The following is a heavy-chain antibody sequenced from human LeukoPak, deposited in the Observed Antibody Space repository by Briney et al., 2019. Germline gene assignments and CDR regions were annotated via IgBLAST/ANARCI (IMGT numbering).Heavy chain of an antibody. D-gene: IGHD3-3*01. CDR1: GGSFSGYY. Sequence: PSETLSLTCAVYGGSFSGYYWSWIRQAPGKGLEWIGEINHSGSTNYNPSLKSRVTISVDTSKNQFSLKLSSVTAADTAVYYCARGPYDFWSGYTQGFDYWGQGTLVTVSS. J-gene: IGHJ4*02. CDR3: ARGPYDFWSGYTQGFDY. V-gene: IGHV4-34*01. CDR2: INHSGST.